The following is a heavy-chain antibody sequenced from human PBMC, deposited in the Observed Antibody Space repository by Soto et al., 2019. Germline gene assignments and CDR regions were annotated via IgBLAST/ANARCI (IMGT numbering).Heavy chain of an antibody. CDR1: GYTFTGYY. D-gene: IGHD6-13*01. CDR2: IIPIFGTA. J-gene: IGHJ4*02. V-gene: IGHV1-69*01. Sequence: QVQLVQSGAEVKKPGASVKVSCRASGYTFTGYYIHWVRQAPGQGLEWMGGIIPIFGTANYAQKFQGRVTITADESTSTAYMELSSLRSEDTAVYYCASGIAAAGCDYWGQGTLVTVSS. CDR3: ASGIAAAGCDY.